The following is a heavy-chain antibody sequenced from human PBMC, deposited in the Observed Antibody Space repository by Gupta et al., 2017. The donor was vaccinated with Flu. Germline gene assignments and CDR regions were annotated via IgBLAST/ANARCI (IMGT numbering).Heavy chain of an antibody. Sequence: EVQLVESGGVVVQPGGSLRLSCAASGFTFDDYAMHWVRQAPGKGLEWVSLISWDGGSTYYADSVKGRFTISRDNSKNSLYLQMNSLRAEDTALYYCAKAAISGYDFYYFDYWGQGTLVTVSS. CDR3: AKAAISGYDFYYFDY. CDR2: ISWDGGST. J-gene: IGHJ4*02. V-gene: IGHV3-43D*04. D-gene: IGHD5-12*01. CDR1: GFTFDDYA.